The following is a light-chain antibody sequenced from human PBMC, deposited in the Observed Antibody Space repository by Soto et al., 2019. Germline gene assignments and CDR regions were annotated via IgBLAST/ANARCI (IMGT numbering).Light chain of an antibody. J-gene: IGLJ2*01. Sequence: LTQPSSVSVSPGQSITMSCTGASSDIDGYDYVSWYQHHPGEAPKLLIYDVTNRPSGVSNRFSASKSGNTASLTISGLQAEDEADYYCSSYTSRNTVVFGGGTKLTVL. CDR1: SSDIDGYDY. CDR2: DVT. V-gene: IGLV2-14*01. CDR3: SSYTSRNTVV.